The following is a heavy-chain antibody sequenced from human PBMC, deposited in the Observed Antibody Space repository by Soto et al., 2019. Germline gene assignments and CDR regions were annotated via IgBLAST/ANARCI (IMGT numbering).Heavy chain of an antibody. J-gene: IGHJ4*02. CDR2: IIPIFGTA. CDR1: GGTFSSYA. Sequence: ASVKVSCKASGGTFSSYAISWVRQAPGQGLEWMGGIIPIFGTANYAQKFQGRVTITAAESTSTAYIELSSLRSEDTAVYYCARTGRDGSSGPYLDYFDYLGQGTLVTVS. V-gene: IGHV1-69*13. CDR3: ARTGRDGSSGPYLDYFDY. D-gene: IGHD3-22*01.